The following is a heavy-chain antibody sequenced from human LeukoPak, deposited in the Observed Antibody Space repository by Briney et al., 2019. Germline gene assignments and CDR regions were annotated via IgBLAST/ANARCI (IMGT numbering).Heavy chain of an antibody. J-gene: IGHJ4*02. D-gene: IGHD1-26*01. CDR1: GFTFSDYY. CDR3: ARHSGSYYITGDY. CDR2: IYSGGST. Sequence: PGGSLRLSCAASGFTFSDYYMSWIRQAPGKGLEWVSLIYSGGSTHYADSVKGRFTISRDNSKNTLYLQMSSLRADDTAVYYCARHSGSYYITGDYWGQGTLVTVSS. V-gene: IGHV3-53*01.